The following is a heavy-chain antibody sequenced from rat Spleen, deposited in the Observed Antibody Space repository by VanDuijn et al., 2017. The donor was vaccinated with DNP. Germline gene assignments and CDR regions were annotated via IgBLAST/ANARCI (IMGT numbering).Heavy chain of an antibody. CDR3: ARAEGTGFPY. V-gene: IGHV5-20*01. CDR2: ISYDGGST. J-gene: IGHJ3*01. D-gene: IGHD1-11*01. CDR1: GFTFSKYG. Sequence: EVQLVESGGGLVQPGGSLKLSCAASGFTFSKYGMAWVRQAPTKGLEWVASISYDGGSTYYRDSVKGRFTISRDNAQSTLYLQMESLRSEDTATYYCARAEGTGFPYWGQGTLVTVSS.